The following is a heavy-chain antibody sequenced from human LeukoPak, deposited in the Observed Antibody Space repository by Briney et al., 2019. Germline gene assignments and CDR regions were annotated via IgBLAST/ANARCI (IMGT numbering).Heavy chain of an antibody. J-gene: IGHJ4*02. D-gene: IGHD3-16*02. Sequence: GGSLRLSCAASGFTFSSYGMHWVRQAPGKGLEWVAFIRYDGSNKYYADSVKGRFTISRDNSKNTLYLQMNSLRAEDTAVYYCAKEKYYDYVWGSYRYSNYFDYWGQGTLVTVSS. CDR1: GFTFSSYG. V-gene: IGHV3-30*02. CDR3: AKEKYYDYVWGSYRYSNYFDY. CDR2: IRYDGSNK.